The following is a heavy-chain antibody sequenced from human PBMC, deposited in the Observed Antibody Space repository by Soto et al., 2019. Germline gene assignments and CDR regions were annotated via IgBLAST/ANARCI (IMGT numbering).Heavy chain of an antibody. D-gene: IGHD6-25*01. J-gene: IGHJ6*02. V-gene: IGHV3-33*01. CDR3: ARDRAAYYYGMDV. Sequence: QVQLVESGGGVVQPGRSLRLSCAASGFTFSSYGMQWVRQAPGKGLEWVAVIWYDGSNKYYADSVKGRFTISRDNSKNTLYLQTNSLRAEDTAVYYCARDRAAYYYGMDVWGPGTTVTVSS. CDR2: IWYDGSNK. CDR1: GFTFSSYG.